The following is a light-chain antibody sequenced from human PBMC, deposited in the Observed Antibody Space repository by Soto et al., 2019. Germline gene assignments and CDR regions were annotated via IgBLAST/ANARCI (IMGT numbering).Light chain of an antibody. Sequence: DIQMTQSPSSLSAPVGDRVTITCRASQAINNYLAWYQQKPGRVPKLLIYYTSTLQSGVPSRFSGSGSGTDFTLTISSLQPEDAATYYCQKYYGAPWAFGQGAKVEIK. CDR1: QAINNY. V-gene: IGKV1-27*01. CDR2: YTS. CDR3: QKYYGAPWA. J-gene: IGKJ1*01.